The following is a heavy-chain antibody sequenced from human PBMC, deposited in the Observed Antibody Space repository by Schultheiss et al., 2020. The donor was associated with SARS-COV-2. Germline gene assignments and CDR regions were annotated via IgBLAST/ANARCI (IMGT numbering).Heavy chain of an antibody. V-gene: IGHV4-34*01. J-gene: IGHJ4*02. CDR3: ARGGSHIDY. CDR2: INHRGTT. CDR1: GGSFSGYS. D-gene: IGHD1-26*01. Sequence: SETLSLTCAVYGGSFSGYSWSWIRQPPGKGLEWIGEINHRGTTNYNPSLKSRVTISVDTSKYQFSLKLNSVTAADTAVYYCARGGSHIDYWGQGTLVTVSS.